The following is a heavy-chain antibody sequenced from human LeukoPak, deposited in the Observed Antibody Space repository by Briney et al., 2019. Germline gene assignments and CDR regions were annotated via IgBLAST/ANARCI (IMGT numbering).Heavy chain of an antibody. V-gene: IGHV4-59*01. D-gene: IGHD3-10*01. CDR1: GGSISNYY. CDR2: IHYSGST. Sequence: SETLSLTCTVSGGSISNYYWSWIRQPPGKGLEWIGYIHYSGSTNYNPSLKSRVTISVDTSKNQFSLKLNSVTAADTAVYYCAKDGLGDYYYMDVWGKGTTVTVSS. J-gene: IGHJ6*03. CDR3: AKDGLGDYYYMDV.